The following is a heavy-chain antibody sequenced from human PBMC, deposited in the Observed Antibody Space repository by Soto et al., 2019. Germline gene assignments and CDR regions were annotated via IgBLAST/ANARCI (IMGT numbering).Heavy chain of an antibody. CDR2: IYYSGST. V-gene: IGHV4-39*01. CDR1: GGSISSSSYY. D-gene: IGHD2-2*01. Sequence: SETLSLTCTVSGGSISSSSYYWGWIRQPPGKGLEWIGSIYYSGSTYYNPSLKSRVTISVDTSKNQFSLKLSSVTAADTAVYYCARQQIVPAAMSDYWGQGTLVTVSS. J-gene: IGHJ4*02. CDR3: ARQQIVPAAMSDY.